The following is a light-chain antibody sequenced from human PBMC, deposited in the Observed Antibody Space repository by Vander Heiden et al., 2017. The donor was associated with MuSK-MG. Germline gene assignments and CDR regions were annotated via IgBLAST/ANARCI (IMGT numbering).Light chain of an antibody. CDR2: EAS. CDR3: QQRSS. CDR1: QSVSSY. V-gene: IGKV3-11*01. J-gene: IGKJ2*03. Sequence: EIVLTQSPVTLSLSPGERATLSCRASQSVSSYLAGDQQKPGQAPRLLIYEASNRATGIKDRFSGSGSGTDFTRTISSIEPDDFEGDDGQQRSSFGQGTKLEIK.